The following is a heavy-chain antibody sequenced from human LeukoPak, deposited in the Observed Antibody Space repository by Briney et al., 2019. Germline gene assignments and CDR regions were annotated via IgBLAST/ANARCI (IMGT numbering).Heavy chain of an antibody. Sequence: SVKVSCKASGGTFSSYAISWVRQAPGQGLEWMGGIIPIFGTANYAQKFQGRVTITTDESTSTAYMELSSLRSEDTAVYYCARGLGSGYVHNWFDPWGQGTLVTVSS. D-gene: IGHD5-12*01. CDR3: ARGLGSGYVHNWFDP. CDR1: GGTFSSYA. J-gene: IGHJ5*02. V-gene: IGHV1-69*05. CDR2: IIPIFGTA.